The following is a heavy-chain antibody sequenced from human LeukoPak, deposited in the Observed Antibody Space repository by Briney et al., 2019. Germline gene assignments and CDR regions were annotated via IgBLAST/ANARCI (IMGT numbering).Heavy chain of an antibody. Sequence: ASVKVSCKASGGTFSSYAISWVQQAPGQGLEWMGRIITILGIANYAQKFQGRVTITADKSTSTAYMALSSLRSEDTAVYYCARDPLSFWSGSDYWGQGTLVTVSS. CDR3: ARDPLSFWSGSDY. J-gene: IGHJ4*02. CDR2: IITILGIA. CDR1: GGTFSSYA. D-gene: IGHD3-3*01. V-gene: IGHV1-69*04.